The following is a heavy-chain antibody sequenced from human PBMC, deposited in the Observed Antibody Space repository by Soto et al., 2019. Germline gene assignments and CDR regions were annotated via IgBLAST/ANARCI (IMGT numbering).Heavy chain of an antibody. D-gene: IGHD5-12*01. CDR2: IYYSGYT. Sequence: QVQLQESGPGLVKPSETLSLTCAVSGGSISGYYWSWIRQPPGKRLVWIGYIYYSGYTNYNPSLKSRVNSSVDRSKNQFSLELRSVIASHTAVYYCAGDSVGSGYDWGQGTLVTVSS. CDR1: GGSISGYY. J-gene: IGHJ4*02. CDR3: AGDSVGSGYD. V-gene: IGHV4-59*01.